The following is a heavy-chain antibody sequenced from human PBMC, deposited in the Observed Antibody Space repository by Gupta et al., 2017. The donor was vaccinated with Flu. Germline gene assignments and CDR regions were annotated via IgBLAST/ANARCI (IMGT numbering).Heavy chain of an antibody. V-gene: IGHV4-39*01. CDR2: SYNTWGA. D-gene: IGHD6-13*01. CDR3: AGRGTDSSTWVLFDP. J-gene: IGHJ5*02. Sequence: RQPPGRGRDCIGSSYNTWGAYYNPSRKVRVTISVDTSKNQFSRKLTSVTAADTADYCCAGRGTDSSTWVLFDPWGQGTLVSVSS.